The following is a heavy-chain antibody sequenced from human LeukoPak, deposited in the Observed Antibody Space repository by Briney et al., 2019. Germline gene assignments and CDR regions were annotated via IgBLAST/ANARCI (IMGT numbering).Heavy chain of an antibody. V-gene: IGHV3-9*03. D-gene: IGHD6-6*01. CDR2: ISWNSGCI. CDR1: GFTFDDYA. J-gene: IGHJ3*02. CDR3: AKDIGIAARLGAFDI. Sequence: GRSLRLSCAASGFTFDDYAMHWVRQAPGKGLEWVSGISWNSGCIGYADSVKGRFTISRDNAKNSLYLQMNSLRAEDMALYYCAKDIGIAARLGAFDIWGQGTMVTVSS.